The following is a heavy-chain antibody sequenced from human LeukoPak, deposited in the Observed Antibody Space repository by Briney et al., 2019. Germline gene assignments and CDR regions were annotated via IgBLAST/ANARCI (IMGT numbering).Heavy chain of an antibody. V-gene: IGHV3-23*01. CDR3: AKHPLRYCSGGSCYSGGFDY. Sequence: PGGSLRLTCAASGFTFSSYAMSWVRQAPGKGLEWVSAISGSGGSTYYADSVKGRFTISRDNSKNTLYLQMNSLRAEDTAVYYCAKHPLRYCSGGSCYSGGFDYWGQGTLVTVSS. D-gene: IGHD2-15*01. CDR2: ISGSGGST. J-gene: IGHJ4*02. CDR1: GFTFSSYA.